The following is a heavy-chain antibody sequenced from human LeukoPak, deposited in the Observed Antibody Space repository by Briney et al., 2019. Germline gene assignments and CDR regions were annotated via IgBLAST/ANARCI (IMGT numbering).Heavy chain of an antibody. V-gene: IGHV3-23*01. J-gene: IGHJ6*03. CDR3: AKAYCRSTICYYFHYMDV. CDR2: ISGSGGST. D-gene: IGHD2-2*01. Sequence: GGSLRLSCAASGFTFSNYAMTWVRQAPGKGLEWVSDISGSGGSTYYADSVKGRFTISRDNSKNTVYLQMNSLRAEDTAVYYCAKAYCRSTICYYFHYMDVWGKGTTVTVSS. CDR1: GFTFSNYA.